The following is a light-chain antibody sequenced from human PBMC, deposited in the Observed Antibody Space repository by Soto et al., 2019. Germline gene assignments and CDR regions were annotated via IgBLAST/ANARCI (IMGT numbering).Light chain of an antibody. CDR1: QSVSSTY. V-gene: IGKV3-20*01. Sequence: EIVLTQSPDTLSLFPGERATLSCSASQSVSSTYLAWYQQKRGAAPRLLSFGASSRATGIPDRFSGSGSGTDFTLTISRLEPEDFAVYYCQQYCSSRWTFGQGTKVEIK. CDR2: GAS. J-gene: IGKJ1*01. CDR3: QQYCSSRWT.